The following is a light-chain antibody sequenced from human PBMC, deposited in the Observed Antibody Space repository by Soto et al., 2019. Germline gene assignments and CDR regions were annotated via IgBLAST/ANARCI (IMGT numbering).Light chain of an antibody. CDR3: QQYYSPPIT. V-gene: IGKV4-1*01. Sequence: DIVMTQSPDSLAVSLGERATINCKSSQSVLYSSNNKNYLAWYQQKPGQPPKLLIYWASTRESGVPDRFSGSRSGSDFTLTISSLQAEDVAVYYCQQYYSPPITFGQGTRLEIK. CDR2: WAS. J-gene: IGKJ5*01. CDR1: QSVLYSSNNKNY.